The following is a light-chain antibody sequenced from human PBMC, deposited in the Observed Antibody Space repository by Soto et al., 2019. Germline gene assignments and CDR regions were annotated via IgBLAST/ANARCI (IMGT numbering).Light chain of an antibody. Sequence: VLTHSPSTLSWSAGERATLSCRASQSVSSYLAWYQQKTGQAPRLLIYDASNRATGIPARFSGSGSGADFTLTISSLEPEDFAVYYCQQRSNWPGTFGQGNDWRL. CDR3: QQRSNWPGT. J-gene: IGKJ5*01. CDR2: DAS. V-gene: IGKV3-11*01. CDR1: QSVSSY.